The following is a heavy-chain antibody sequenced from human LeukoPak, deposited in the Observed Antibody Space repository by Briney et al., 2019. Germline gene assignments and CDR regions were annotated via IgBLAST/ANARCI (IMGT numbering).Heavy chain of an antibody. CDR3: ARAEGDSVWFDP. V-gene: IGHV1-2*02. CDR1: GYTFTRYY. D-gene: IGHD1-26*01. CDR2: INPNSGGT. Sequence: ASVKVSCKASGYTFTRYYMHWVRQAPGQGLEWMGWINPNSGGTNYAQKFQGRVTMTRDTSISTAYMELSRLRSDDTAVYYCARAEGDSVWFDPWGQGTLVTVSS. J-gene: IGHJ5*02.